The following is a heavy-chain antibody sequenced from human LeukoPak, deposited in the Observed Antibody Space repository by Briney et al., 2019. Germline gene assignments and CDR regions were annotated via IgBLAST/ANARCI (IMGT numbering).Heavy chain of an antibody. J-gene: IGHJ4*02. V-gene: IGHV3-74*01. CDR3: ARGERRAIYYFDY. Sequence: GGSLRLSCAASGFTFSSYWMHWVRQAPGKGLVWVSRINSDGSSTSYADSVKGRFTIPRDHAKNTLYLQMNSPRAEDTAVYYCARGERRAIYYFDYWGQGTLVTVSS. CDR1: GFTFSSYW. CDR2: INSDGSST.